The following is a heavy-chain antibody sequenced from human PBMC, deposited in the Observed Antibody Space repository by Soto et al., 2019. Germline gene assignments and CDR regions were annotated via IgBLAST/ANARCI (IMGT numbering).Heavy chain of an antibody. J-gene: IGHJ6*02. Sequence: GGSLRLSCAASGFTFSNYSMSWVRQAPGKGLEWVSGMNSGGRSYYADSVKGRCTISRDTSKNMLYLQMNSLRADDTSVFYCAKALQHSSSRDYFYYGMDVWGQGTTVPVS. CDR2: MNSGGRS. CDR3: AKALQHSSSRDYFYYGMDV. CDR1: GFTFSNYS. D-gene: IGHD6-6*01. V-gene: IGHV3-23*01.